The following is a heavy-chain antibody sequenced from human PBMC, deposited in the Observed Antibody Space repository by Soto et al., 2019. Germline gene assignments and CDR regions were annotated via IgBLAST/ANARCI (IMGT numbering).Heavy chain of an antibody. CDR2: INSRGTYM. CDR3: RGEEYDD. V-gene: IGHV3-21*01. D-gene: IGHD3-10*01. J-gene: IGHJ4*02. Sequence: EVQLVESGGGLVKPGGSLRVSCTASGFTFSSYTMSWVRQAPGKGLEWVSSINSRGTYMVYADSVKGRFTISRDNTKNSVYLQRSGVTAEDSGANCGRGEEYDDWGQGTLVTVSS. CDR1: GFTFSSYT.